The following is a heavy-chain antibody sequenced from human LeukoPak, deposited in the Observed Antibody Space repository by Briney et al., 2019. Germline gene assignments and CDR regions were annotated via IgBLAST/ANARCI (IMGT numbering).Heavy chain of an antibody. CDR3: ARALRGHEIDY. J-gene: IGHJ4*02. Sequence: SETLSLTCTVSGGSISSSSYYWGWIRQPPGKGLEWIGSIYYSGSTYYNPSLKSRVTISVDTSKNQFSLKLSSVTAADTAVYYCARALRGHEIDYWGQGTLVTVSS. CDR2: IYYSGST. D-gene: IGHD3-10*01. CDR1: GGSISSSSYY. V-gene: IGHV4-39*01.